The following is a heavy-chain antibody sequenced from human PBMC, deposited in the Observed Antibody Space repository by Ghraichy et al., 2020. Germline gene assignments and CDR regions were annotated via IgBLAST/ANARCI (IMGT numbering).Heavy chain of an antibody. V-gene: IGHV3-7*03. D-gene: IGHD5-18*01. CDR1: GFTFSNYW. CDR3: ARGQRGYNYALDAFDI. Sequence: GGSLRLSCAASGFTFSNYWMSWVRQAPGKGLEWVANIKQDGSEDYYVDSVRGRFTISRDNAKNSLYLQMNSLRAEDTAVYYCARGQRGYNYALDAFDIWGQGTMVTVSS. CDR2: IKQDGSED. J-gene: IGHJ3*02.